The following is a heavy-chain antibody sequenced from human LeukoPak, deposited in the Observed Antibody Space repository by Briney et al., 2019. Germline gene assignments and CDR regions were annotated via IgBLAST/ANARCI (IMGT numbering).Heavy chain of an antibody. Sequence: TGGSLRPSCAASGFTFSSYGMHWVRQAPGKGLEWVAFIRYDGSNKYYADSVKGRLTISRDNSKNTLYLQMNSLRAEDTALYYCARDLEYYYSSGGNYGSAHAFHIWGQGTMVTVSS. CDR2: IRYDGSNK. CDR1: GFTFSSYG. D-gene: IGHD3-22*01. CDR3: ARDLEYYYSSGGNYGSAHAFHI. V-gene: IGHV3-30*02. J-gene: IGHJ3*02.